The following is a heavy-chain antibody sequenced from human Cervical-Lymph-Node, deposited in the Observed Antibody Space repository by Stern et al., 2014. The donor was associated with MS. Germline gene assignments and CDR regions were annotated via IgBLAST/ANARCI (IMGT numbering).Heavy chain of an antibody. V-gene: IGHV1-18*01. CDR3: ARGGSWYSSGWYPAGDY. CDR2: TSPYNGNT. J-gene: IGHJ4*02. D-gene: IGHD6-19*01. Sequence: VQLVESGAEVKKPGASVKVSCKASGYTFTSYGISWVRQAPGQGLEWIGWTSPYNGNTNYAPQLQGRVTMPTDTSTSTAYMERRSLRSDDTAVYYCARGGSWYSSGWYPAGDYWGQGTLVTVSS. CDR1: GYTFTSYG.